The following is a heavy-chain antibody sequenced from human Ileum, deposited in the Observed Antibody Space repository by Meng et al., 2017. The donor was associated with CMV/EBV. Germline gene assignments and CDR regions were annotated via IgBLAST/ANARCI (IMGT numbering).Heavy chain of an antibody. V-gene: IGHV3-23*03. Sequence: ASGFPFSNYAMSWVRQAPGKGLEWVSVIYPDGTKTFYADSVKGRFTIFRANPKNTLYLQMNSLRAEDTAVYYCAKDDNGYTGEGGYWGQGTLVTVSS. CDR1: GFPFSNYA. D-gene: IGHD3-16*01. CDR3: AKDDNGYTGEGGY. J-gene: IGHJ4*02. CDR2: IYPDGTKT.